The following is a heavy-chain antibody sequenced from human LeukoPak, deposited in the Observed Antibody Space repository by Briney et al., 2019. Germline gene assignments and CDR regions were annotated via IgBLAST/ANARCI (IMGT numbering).Heavy chain of an antibody. J-gene: IGHJ6*02. CDR2: ISYDGSNK. CDR1: GFTFSSYA. CDR3: ASTYYDFWSGYSYGMDV. V-gene: IGHV3-30-3*01. D-gene: IGHD3-3*01. Sequence: GGSLRLSCAASGFTFSSYAMHWVRQAPGKGLEWEAVISYDGSNKYYADSVKGRFTISRDNSKNTLYLQMNSLRAEDTAVYYCASTYYDFWSGYSYGMDVWGQGTTVTVSS.